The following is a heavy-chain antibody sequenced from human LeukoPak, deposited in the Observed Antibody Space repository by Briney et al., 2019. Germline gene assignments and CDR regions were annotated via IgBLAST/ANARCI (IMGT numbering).Heavy chain of an antibody. D-gene: IGHD3-3*01. CDR2: ISGSGGST. CDR1: GFTFSSYA. Sequence: PGGSLRLSCAASGFTFSSYAMSWVRQAPGKGLEWVSAISGSGGSTYYADSVKGRFTISRDNSKNTLYLQMNSLRAEDTAVYYCAKPPTRITIFGVVRGAFDYWGQGTLVTVSS. V-gene: IGHV3-23*01. J-gene: IGHJ4*02. CDR3: AKPPTRITIFGVVRGAFDY.